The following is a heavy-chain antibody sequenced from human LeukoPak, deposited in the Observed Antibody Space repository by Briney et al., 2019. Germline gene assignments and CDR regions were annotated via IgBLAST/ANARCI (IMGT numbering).Heavy chain of an antibody. V-gene: IGHV3-21*01. CDR3: ARDGDVDTAMATYYFDY. CDR1: GFTFSSYS. J-gene: IGHJ4*02. CDR2: ISSSSSYI. Sequence: PGGSLRLSCAASGFTFSSYSMNWVRQAPGKGLEWVSSISSSSSYIYYADSVKGRFTISRDNAKNSLYLQMNSLRAEDTAVYYCARDGDVDTAMATYYFDYWGQGTLVTVSS. D-gene: IGHD5-18*01.